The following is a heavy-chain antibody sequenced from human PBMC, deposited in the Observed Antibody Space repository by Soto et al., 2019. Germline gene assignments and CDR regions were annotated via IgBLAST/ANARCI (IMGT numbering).Heavy chain of an antibody. CDR1: GGTFSSYA. J-gene: IGHJ6*02. CDR3: ARVGDYGDYDGMDV. Sequence: QVQLVQSGAEVKKPGSSVKVSCKASGGTFSSYAISWVRQAPGQGLEWMGGIIPIFGTANYAQKFQGRVTINGGESTSTGYMGLSRLGSEEPAGDYCARVGDYGDYDGMDVWGQGTTVTVSS. CDR2: IIPIFGTA. D-gene: IGHD4-17*01. V-gene: IGHV1-69*01.